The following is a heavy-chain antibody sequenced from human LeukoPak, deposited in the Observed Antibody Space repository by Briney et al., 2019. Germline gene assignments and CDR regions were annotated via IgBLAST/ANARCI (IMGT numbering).Heavy chain of an antibody. CDR2: ISAYNGNT. D-gene: IGHD6-13*01. V-gene: IGHV1-18*01. CDR3: ARVPYSSSWYVSDYYYYYMDV. J-gene: IGHJ6*03. CDR1: GYTFTSYG. Sequence: ASAKVSCKASGYTFTSYGISWVRQAPGQGLEWMGWISAYNGNTNYAQKLQGRVTMTTDTSTSTAYMELRSLRSDDTAVYYCARVPYSSSWYVSDYYYYYMDVWGKGTTVTVSS.